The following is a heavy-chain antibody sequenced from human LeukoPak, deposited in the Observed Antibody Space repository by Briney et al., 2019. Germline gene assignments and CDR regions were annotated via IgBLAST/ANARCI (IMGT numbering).Heavy chain of an antibody. CDR2: IFYSGST. CDR1: GGSISSSSYY. Sequence: SETLSLTCTVSGGSISSSSYYWGWIRQPPGTGLEWVASIFYSGSTYYNPSLKSRVTISVHTSKNQLSLKLTSVTPADTAVYYCAKTPSTSPFVHHMGVWGKGTTVTVSS. CDR3: AKTPSTSPFVHHMGV. J-gene: IGHJ6*03. V-gene: IGHV4-39*07. D-gene: IGHD2-2*01.